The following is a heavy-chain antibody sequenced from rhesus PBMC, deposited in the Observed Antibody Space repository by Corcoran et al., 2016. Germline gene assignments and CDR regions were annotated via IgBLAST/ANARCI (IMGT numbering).Heavy chain of an antibody. CDR2: IYGNSAST. Sequence: QVQLQQWGEGLVKPSETLSLTCAGYGGSISGYYYWNWIRQPPGKGLEWIWYIYGNSASTKYKPSLQDPITTSQATSKNQFSLELCALTAADTAVYYCARFTSTTIRYFALWGPGTPITISS. CDR1: GGSISGYYY. D-gene: IGHD2-2*01. V-gene: IGHV4-73*01. J-gene: IGHJ2*01. CDR3: ARFTSTTIRYFAL.